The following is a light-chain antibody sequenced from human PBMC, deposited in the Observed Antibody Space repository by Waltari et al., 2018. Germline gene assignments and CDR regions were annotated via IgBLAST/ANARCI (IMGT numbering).Light chain of an antibody. CDR1: QSVRSY. V-gene: IGKV3-11*01. J-gene: IGKJ4*01. CDR2: DAS. CDR3: QQRSNWPLT. Sequence: ESVLTQSPATLSLSPGERATLSCRASQSVRSYLAWYQQKPGQAPRLLIYDASNSATGIPARFSGSGSGTDFTLTISSLEPEDVAVYYCQQRSNWPLTFGGGTKVEI.